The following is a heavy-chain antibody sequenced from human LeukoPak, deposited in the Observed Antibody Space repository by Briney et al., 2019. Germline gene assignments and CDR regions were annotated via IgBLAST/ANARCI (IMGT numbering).Heavy chain of an antibody. CDR1: GYSFTSYW. CDR3: ARLSAAGSSPYYYGMDV. CDR2: IYPGDSDT. V-gene: IGHV5-51*01. J-gene: IGHJ6*02. Sequence: GESLKISCKGSGYSFTSYWIGWVRQMPGKGLEWMGIIYPGDSDTRYSPSFQGQVTISADKSISTAYLQWSSLKASDSAMYYCARLSAAGSSPYYYGMDVWGQGTTVTVSS. D-gene: IGHD2-15*01.